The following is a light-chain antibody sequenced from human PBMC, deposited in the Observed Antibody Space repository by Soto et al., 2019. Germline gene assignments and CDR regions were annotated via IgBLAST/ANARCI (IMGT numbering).Light chain of an antibody. V-gene: IGKV3-20*01. Sequence: IVLTQSLGTLSLSTGERATLSCRASQSVKSSYLAWYQQKPGQPPRLLIYGASTRATGIPDRFSGSGSGTDFTLTISRVEPEDFAVFYCQHYGSSPLTFGEGSKLDIK. CDR3: QHYGSSPLT. CDR2: GAS. CDR1: QSVKSSY. J-gene: IGKJ4*01.